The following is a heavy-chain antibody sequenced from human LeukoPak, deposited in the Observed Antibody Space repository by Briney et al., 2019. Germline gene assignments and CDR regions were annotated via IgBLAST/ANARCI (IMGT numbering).Heavy chain of an antibody. CDR2: IYYSGST. J-gene: IGHJ3*02. D-gene: IGHD3-22*01. CDR3: AREGRWPDYYDRSGAGSDAFEI. Sequence: SETLSLTCTVSGGSISSYYWNWIRQPPGKGLEWIGYIYYSGSTNYNPSLKSRVTISVATSKNQFSLNLSSVTAADTAVYYCAREGRWPDYYDRSGAGSDAFEIWGPGTMVTVSS. CDR1: GGSISSYY. V-gene: IGHV4-59*01.